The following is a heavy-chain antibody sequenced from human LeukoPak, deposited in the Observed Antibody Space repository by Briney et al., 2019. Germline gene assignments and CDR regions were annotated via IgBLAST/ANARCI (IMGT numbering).Heavy chain of an antibody. Sequence: ASVTVSCKASGYTFSDYFMHWVRQAPGHGLEWVGWINPKSGGANSAQKFQGRVTMNRDTSISTGYMELSSLRSDDTAIYYCARDRYGVGFAFFDYWGQGTRVTVSS. V-gene: IGHV1-2*02. J-gene: IGHJ4*02. CDR2: INPKSGGA. CDR1: GYTFSDYF. D-gene: IGHD5-24*01. CDR3: ARDRYGVGFAFFDY.